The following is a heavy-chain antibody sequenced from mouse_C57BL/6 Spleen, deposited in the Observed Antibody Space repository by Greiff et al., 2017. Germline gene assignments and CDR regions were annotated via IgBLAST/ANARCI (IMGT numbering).Heavy chain of an antibody. D-gene: IGHD1-1*01. V-gene: IGHV1-82*01. CDR2: IYPGDGDT. CDR3: ANYGRSYEGDYFDY. Sequence: QVQLQQSGPELVKPGASVTISCKASGYAFSSSWMNWVKQRPGKGLEWIGRIYPGDGDTNYNGKFKGKATLTADKSSSTAYMQLSSLTSEDSAVYFCANYGRSYEGDYFDYWGQGTTLTVSS. CDR1: GYAFSSSW. J-gene: IGHJ2*01.